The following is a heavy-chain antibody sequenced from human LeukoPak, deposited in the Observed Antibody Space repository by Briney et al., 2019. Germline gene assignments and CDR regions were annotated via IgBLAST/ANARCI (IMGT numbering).Heavy chain of an antibody. V-gene: IGHV3-15*07. J-gene: IGHJ5*02. CDR2: IRSKTHGEAI. CDR1: GFTFSNVW. Sequence: KPGGSLRLSCAASGFTFSNVWMNWVRQAPGKGLEWVGRIRSKTHGEAIDYAAPVRGRFTISRDNSKNTLYLQMNSLRAEDTAVYYCAKEGFDPWGQGTLVTVSS. CDR3: AKEGFDP.